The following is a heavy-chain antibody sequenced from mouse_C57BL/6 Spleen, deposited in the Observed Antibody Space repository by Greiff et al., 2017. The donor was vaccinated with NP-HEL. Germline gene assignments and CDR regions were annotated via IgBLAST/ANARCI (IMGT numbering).Heavy chain of an antibody. D-gene: IGHD1-1*01. J-gene: IGHJ2*01. V-gene: IGHV1-82*01. CDR3: AREDYYGSVYYFDY. CDR2: IYPGDGDT. CDR1: GYAFSSSW. Sequence: QVQLKESGPELVKPGASVKISCKASGYAFSSSWMNWVKQRPGKGLEWIGRIYPGDGDTNYNGKFKGQATLTADKSSSTAYMQLSSLTSEDSAVYFCAREDYYGSVYYFDYWGQGTTLTVAS.